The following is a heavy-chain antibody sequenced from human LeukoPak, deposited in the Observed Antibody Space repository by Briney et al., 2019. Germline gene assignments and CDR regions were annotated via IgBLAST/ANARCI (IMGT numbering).Heavy chain of an antibody. D-gene: IGHD3-3*01. CDR2: INAGNGNA. CDR1: GYTFTSYA. CDR3: ARRGAYDFWSGYHDCFDY. J-gene: IGHJ4*02. Sequence: ASVKVSCKASGYTFTSYAMHGVRQAPGQRLEWMGWINAGNGNAKYSQKFQGRVTITRDTSASTASMELSSLRSEDTAVYYCARRGAYDFWSGYHDCFDYWGQGTLVTVSS. V-gene: IGHV1-3*01.